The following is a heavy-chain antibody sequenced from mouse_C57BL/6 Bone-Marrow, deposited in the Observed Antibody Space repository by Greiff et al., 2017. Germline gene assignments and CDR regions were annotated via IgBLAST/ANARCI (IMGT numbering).Heavy chain of an antibody. Sequence: VQLQQSGAELLLPGASVTLSCKASGYTFTDYEMHWVKQTPVHGLEWIGAIDPETGGTAYNQKFKGKAILTADKSSSTAYMELRSLTSEDSAVYYCTRAGDYYGSSDWDGDWGQRTTLTVSS. D-gene: IGHD1-1*01. CDR2: IDPETGGT. CDR3: TRAGDYYGSSDWDGD. CDR1: GYTFTDYE. V-gene: IGHV1-15*01. J-gene: IGHJ2*01.